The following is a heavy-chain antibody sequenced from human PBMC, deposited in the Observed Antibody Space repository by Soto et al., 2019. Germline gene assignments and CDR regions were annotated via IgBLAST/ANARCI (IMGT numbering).Heavy chain of an antibody. CDR1: GFTFSNAW. Sequence: PGGSLRLSCAASGFTFSNAWMSWVRQAPGKGLEWVGRIKSKTDGGTTDYAAPVKGRFTISRDDSKNTLYLQMNSLKTEDTAVYYCTTGGTAIFGRYYYYYYMDVWGKGTTVTVSS. D-gene: IGHD3-3*01. CDR3: TTGGTAIFGRYYYYYYMDV. J-gene: IGHJ6*03. V-gene: IGHV3-15*01. CDR2: IKSKTDGGTT.